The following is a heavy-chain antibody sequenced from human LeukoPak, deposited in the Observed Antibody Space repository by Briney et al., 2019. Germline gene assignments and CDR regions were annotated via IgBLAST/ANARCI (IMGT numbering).Heavy chain of an antibody. CDR2: IHYIGTT. J-gene: IGHJ5*02. CDR1: GGSISTYY. V-gene: IGHV4-59*08. Sequence: SETLSLTCTVSGGSISTYYWSWIRQPPGKGLEWIGYIHYIGTTNYNPSLKSRVTMSADTSKNQFSLKLSSVTAADTAVYFCARHLGGGNSANWFDPWGQGTLVTVSS. CDR3: ARHLGGGNSANWFDP. D-gene: IGHD4-23*01.